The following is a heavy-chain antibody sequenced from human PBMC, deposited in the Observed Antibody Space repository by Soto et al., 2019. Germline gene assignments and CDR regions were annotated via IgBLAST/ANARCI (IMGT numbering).Heavy chain of an antibody. CDR2: VAYDGSKT. J-gene: IGHJ5*01. V-gene: IGHV3-30*03. CDR1: GFTFSSNG. D-gene: IGHD3-22*01. CDR3: ARWVGGSMYDNSGKYDS. Sequence: QVQLVESGGGVVQPGRSLRLPCAASGFTFSSNGMHWVRQAPGKGLERVALVAYDGSKTYYGDSVRGRFTISRDNSENTLYLQMNSLRAEDTAVYYCARWVGGSMYDNSGKYDSWGQGTLVTVSS.